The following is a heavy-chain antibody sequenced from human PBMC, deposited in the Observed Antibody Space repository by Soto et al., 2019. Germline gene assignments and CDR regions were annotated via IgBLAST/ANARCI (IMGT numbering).Heavy chain of an antibody. J-gene: IGHJ6*02. Sequence: EASVKVSCKASGYTFTDYAIHWVRQAPGQRLEWMGWINAGNGNTKCSQKFQGRVTITRDTSATTAYMELSRLTSEDTSVYYCARSTSPSTVTLPYYYYGMDVWAQGTTVTVSS. V-gene: IGHV1-3*01. D-gene: IGHD4-17*01. CDR2: INAGNGNT. CDR1: GYTFTDYA. CDR3: ARSTSPSTVTLPYYYYGMDV.